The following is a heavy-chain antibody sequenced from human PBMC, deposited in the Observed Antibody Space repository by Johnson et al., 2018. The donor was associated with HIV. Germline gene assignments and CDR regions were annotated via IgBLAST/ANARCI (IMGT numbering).Heavy chain of an antibody. CDR1: GFTFSSYW. CDR2: INGDGSGI. V-gene: IGHV3-74*01. D-gene: IGHD7-27*01. CDR3: AKPETGELSDAFDI. J-gene: IGHJ3*02. Sequence: VQLVESGGGLVQPGGSLRLSCAASGFTFSSYWMHWVRQGPGKGLVWVSRINGDGSGITYADSVKGRFTISRDNAKNSLYLQMNSLRAEDTALYYCAKPETGELSDAFDIWGQGTMVTVSS.